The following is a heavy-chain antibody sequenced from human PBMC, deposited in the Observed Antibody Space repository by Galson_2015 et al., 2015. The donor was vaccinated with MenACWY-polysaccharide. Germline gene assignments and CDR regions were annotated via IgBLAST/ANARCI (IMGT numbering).Heavy chain of an antibody. CDR2: IRSDGTTT. D-gene: IGHD6-13*01. CDR3: VRAETAAGFLFDY. Sequence: HWMHWVRQAPGKGLVCVSHIRSDGTTTTYADSVKGRFTISRDNAKNTLYLQLNSLRAEDTAVYYCVRAETAAGFLFDYWGRGTLVIVSS. CDR1: HW. J-gene: IGHJ4*02. V-gene: IGHV3-74*01.